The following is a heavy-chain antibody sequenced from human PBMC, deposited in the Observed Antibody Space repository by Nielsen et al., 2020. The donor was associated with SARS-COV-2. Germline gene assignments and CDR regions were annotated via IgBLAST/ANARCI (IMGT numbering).Heavy chain of an antibody. Sequence: GGSLRLSCAASGFTFSSYSMNWVRQAPGKGLEWVSSISSSSSYIYYADSVKGRFTISRDNAKNSLYLQMNSLRAEDTAVYYCAKDPWSRAVAGPEGFQHWGQGTLVTVSS. J-gene: IGHJ1*01. CDR2: ISSSSSYI. CDR1: GFTFSSYS. D-gene: IGHD6-19*01. V-gene: IGHV3-21*01. CDR3: AKDPWSRAVAGPEGFQH.